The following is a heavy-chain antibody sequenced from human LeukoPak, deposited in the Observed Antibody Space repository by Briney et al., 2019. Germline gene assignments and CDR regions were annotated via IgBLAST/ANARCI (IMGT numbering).Heavy chain of an antibody. CDR3: ARSARLMKGVVEVTALDD. Sequence: GGSLRLTCEDSGFTFRSYEMNWVRQAPGKGLEWIAYLSSSGSAFSYADSVKGRFTIARDNAKNSVYLEMNSLRADDTAAYYCARSARLMKGVVEVTALDDWGQGTLVTVSS. D-gene: IGHD3-3*01. CDR1: GFTFRSYE. V-gene: IGHV3-48*03. CDR2: LSSSGSAF. J-gene: IGHJ4*02.